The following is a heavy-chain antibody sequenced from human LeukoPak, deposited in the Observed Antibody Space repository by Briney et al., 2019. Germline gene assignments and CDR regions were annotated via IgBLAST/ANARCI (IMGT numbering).Heavy chain of an antibody. CDR1: GFTFNNYA. D-gene: IGHD3-22*01. J-gene: IGHJ1*01. Sequence: GGSLRLSCAASGFTFNNYAMSWVRQAPGKGLEWVSAISGSGGTTYYADSVKGRFTFSRDNSKNTLYLQMDSLRAEDTAVYYCAKEEGYYYDSGGYYVEYFQHWGQGTLVTVSS. CDR2: ISGSGGTT. V-gene: IGHV3-23*01. CDR3: AKEEGYYYDSGGYYVEYFQH.